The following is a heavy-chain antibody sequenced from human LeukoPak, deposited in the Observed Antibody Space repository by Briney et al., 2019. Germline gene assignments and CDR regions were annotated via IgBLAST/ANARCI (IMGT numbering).Heavy chain of an antibody. CDR1: GGSISSYY. D-gene: IGHD4-17*01. J-gene: IGHJ6*04. V-gene: IGHV4-59*01. CDR3: ARVTTVTTCVGCRGMDV. Sequence: SETLSLTCTVSGGSISSYYWSWIRQPPGKGLEWIGYIYYSGSTNYDPSLKSRVTISVDTSKNQFSLKLSSVTAADTAVYYCARVTTVTTCVGCRGMDVWGKGTTVTVSS. CDR2: IYYSGST.